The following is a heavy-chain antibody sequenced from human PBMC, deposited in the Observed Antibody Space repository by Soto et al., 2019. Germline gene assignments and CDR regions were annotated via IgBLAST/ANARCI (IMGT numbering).Heavy chain of an antibody. V-gene: IGHV1-46*01. CDR3: ATRDPGHY. CDR1: GYTFTTYY. J-gene: IGHJ4*02. CDR2: ISPDGGRT. Sequence: XSVKVACKASGYTFTTYYVRWVRQAPGQGLEWMGIISPDGGRTSYAQKFQGRVTMTRDTSTSTVYMELSSLRSEDTAVYYCATRDPGHYWGQGTLVTVSS.